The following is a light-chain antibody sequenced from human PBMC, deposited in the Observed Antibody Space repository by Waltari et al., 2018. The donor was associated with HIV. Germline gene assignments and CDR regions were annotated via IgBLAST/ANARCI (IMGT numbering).Light chain of an antibody. J-gene: IGKJ4*01. V-gene: IGKV1-39*01. CDR3: QESHSSLLT. CDR1: QSVSTY. CDR2: AAS. Sequence: DIQMTQSPSSLSASVGDRVTITCRASQSVSTYLNWYQYKPGKAPKLLIYAASSLQSGVPSRFSGSGSGTDFTLTISSLQRDDSATYYCQESHSSLLTFGGGTGVEI.